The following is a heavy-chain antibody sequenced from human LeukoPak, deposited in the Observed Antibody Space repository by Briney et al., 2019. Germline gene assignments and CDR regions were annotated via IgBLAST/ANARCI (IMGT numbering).Heavy chain of an antibody. J-gene: IGHJ3*02. D-gene: IGHD5/OR15-5a*01. CDR3: AVNSTKHTFDI. CDR1: GGSISSGSYY. V-gene: IGHV4-61*02. CDR2: IYISESA. Sequence: PSETLSLTCTVSGGSISSGSYYWTWIRQPAGKGLEWIGRIYISESANYNSSLESRVTISVDTSKNQFSLELSSVTAADTAVYYCAVNSTKHTFDIWGQGTMVTVSS.